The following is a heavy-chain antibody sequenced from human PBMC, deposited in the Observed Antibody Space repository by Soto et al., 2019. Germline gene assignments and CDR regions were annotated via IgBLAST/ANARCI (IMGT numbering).Heavy chain of an antibody. D-gene: IGHD3-10*01. CDR1: GFTFSSYW. Sequence: EVQLVESGGGLVQPGGSLRLSCAASGFTFSSYWMHWVRQAPGKGLEWVANIKQDGSEKYYVDSVKGRFTISRDNAKNSLYLQMNSLRAEDTAVYYCASAPWYYYASGGGMDVWGQGTTVTVSS. V-gene: IGHV3-7*01. CDR2: IKQDGSEK. CDR3: ASAPWYYYASGGGMDV. J-gene: IGHJ6*02.